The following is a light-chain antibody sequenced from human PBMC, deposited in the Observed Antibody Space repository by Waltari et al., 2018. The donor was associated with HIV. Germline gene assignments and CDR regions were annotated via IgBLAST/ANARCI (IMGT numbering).Light chain of an antibody. J-gene: IGKJ5*01. CDR1: QDITNL. CDR3: QQYANVPPIT. V-gene: IGKV1-33*01. CDR2: DAS. Sequence: DIRMTQSPSSLPASVGNRVTITCQASQDITNLLNWYQQKPGTAPKLLIYDASTLEVGVPSRFSGSGSGTTFRFTITNLQPEDVGTFYCQQYANVPPITFGQGTRVEIK.